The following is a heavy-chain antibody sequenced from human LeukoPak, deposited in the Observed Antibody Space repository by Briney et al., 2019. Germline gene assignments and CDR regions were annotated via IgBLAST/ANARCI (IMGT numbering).Heavy chain of an antibody. V-gene: IGHV3-23*01. J-gene: IGHJ4*02. D-gene: IGHD1-7*01. CDR3: AKSANWNYYFDC. Sequence: GGSLRLSCAASGFTLSSYAMSWVRQAPGKGLEWVSRISSNGGSSYNVDSVKGRFTISRDNSKNTLYLQMNSLRAEDTAVYYCAKSANWNYYFDCWGQGTLVTVSS. CDR2: ISSNGGSS. CDR1: GFTLSSYA.